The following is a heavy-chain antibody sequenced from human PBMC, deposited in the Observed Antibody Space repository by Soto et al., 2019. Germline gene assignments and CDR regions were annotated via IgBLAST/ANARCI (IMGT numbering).Heavy chain of an antibody. J-gene: IGHJ6*03. D-gene: IGHD3-16*01. CDR1: GFTFSSYA. Sequence: GGSLRLSCAASGFTFSSYAMSWVRQAPGKGLEWVSAISGSGGSTYYADSVKGRFTISRDNSKNTLYLQMNSLRAEDTAVYYCASGGDHCYYYMDVWGKGTTVTVSS. CDR3: ASGGDHCYYYMDV. V-gene: IGHV3-23*01. CDR2: ISGSGGST.